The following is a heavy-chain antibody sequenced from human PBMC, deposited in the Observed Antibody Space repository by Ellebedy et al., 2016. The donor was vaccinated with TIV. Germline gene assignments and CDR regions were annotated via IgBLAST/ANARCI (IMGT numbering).Heavy chain of an antibody. V-gene: IGHV3-7*01. CDR2: IKYDGADK. CDR1: GFTFSVTW. D-gene: IGHD3-10*01. J-gene: IGHJ4*02. Sequence: PGGSLRLSCAASGFTFSVTWMSWARQAPGKGLEWVARIKYDGADKDYVDSVKGRFTISRDNAKNSLYLQMNSLRAEDTAVYYCARGGNGDLDYWGQGILVTVSS. CDR3: ARGGNGDLDY.